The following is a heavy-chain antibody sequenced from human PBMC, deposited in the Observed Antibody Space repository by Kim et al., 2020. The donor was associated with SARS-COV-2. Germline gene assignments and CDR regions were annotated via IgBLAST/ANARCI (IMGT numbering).Heavy chain of an antibody. CDR1: GFTFSSYA. CDR3: AKSIRLDYHSSGWYYAGDY. J-gene: IGHJ4*02. CDR2: ISGSGGST. V-gene: IGHV3-23*01. D-gene: IGHD6-19*01. Sequence: GGSLRLSCAASGFTFSSYAMSWVRQAPGKGLEWVSAISGSGGSTYYADSVKGRFTISRDNSKDTLYLQMNSLRAEDTAVYYCAKSIRLDYHSSGWYYAGDYWGQGTLVTVPS.